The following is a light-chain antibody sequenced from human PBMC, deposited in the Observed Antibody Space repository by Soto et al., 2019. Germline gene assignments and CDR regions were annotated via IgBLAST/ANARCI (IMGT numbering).Light chain of an antibody. V-gene: IGKV3-20*01. CDR2: DAS. CDR3: QQYGGSPFT. CDR1: QSVTSNY. Sequence: VLTQSPGTLSLGPGEIATLSCRASQSVTSNYLAWYQQNPGQAPRLLIYDASSRATGIPERFSGSGSGTDFTLTISRLEPEDFVVYYCQQYGGSPFTFGGGTKVEIK. J-gene: IGKJ4*01.